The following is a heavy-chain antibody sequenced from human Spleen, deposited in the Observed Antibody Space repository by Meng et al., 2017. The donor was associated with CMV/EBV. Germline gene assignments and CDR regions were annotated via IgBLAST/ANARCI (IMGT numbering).Heavy chain of an antibody. CDR3: ARDWYSSGWFGSHYYYYYGMDV. CDR2: IRFDGSNT. Sequence: GGSLRLSCRASGFTFSYHGMHWVRQAPGKGLEWVAFIRFDGSNTYYADSVKGRFTISRDNSKNTLYLQMNSLRAEDTAVYYCARDWYSSGWFGSHYYYYYGMDVWGQGTTVTVSS. D-gene: IGHD6-19*01. CDR1: GFTFSYHG. J-gene: IGHJ6*02. V-gene: IGHV3-30*02.